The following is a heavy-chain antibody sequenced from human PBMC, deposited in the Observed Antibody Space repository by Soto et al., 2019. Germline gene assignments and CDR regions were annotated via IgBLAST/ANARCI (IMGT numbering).Heavy chain of an antibody. CDR1: GGSISSSPYY. D-gene: IGHD3-10*01. V-gene: IGHV4-39*01. J-gene: IGHJ4*02. Sequence: QLQLQESGPGLVKPSETLSLTCTVSGGSISSSPYYWDWIRQPPGRGLEWIGSIYYSGNTYYNPSLKTRVTRSVDTSKNQFPRRLSSVTAADTAVYYCARRATASGSGLDYWGQGTLVTASS. CDR3: ARRATASGSGLDY. CDR2: IYYSGNT.